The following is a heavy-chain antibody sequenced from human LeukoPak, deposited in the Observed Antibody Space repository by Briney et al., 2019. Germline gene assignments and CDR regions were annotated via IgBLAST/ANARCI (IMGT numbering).Heavy chain of an antibody. J-gene: IGHJ4*02. D-gene: IGHD1-26*01. V-gene: IGHV3-33*01. Sequence: GGSLRLSCAASGFTFSSYGMPWVRQAPGKGLEWVAVIWYDGSNKYYADSVKGRFTISRDNSKNTLYLQMNSLRAEDTAVYYCARDRPSGSYFSYFDYWGQGTLVTVSS. CDR1: GFTFSSYG. CDR3: ARDRPSGSYFSYFDY. CDR2: IWYDGSNK.